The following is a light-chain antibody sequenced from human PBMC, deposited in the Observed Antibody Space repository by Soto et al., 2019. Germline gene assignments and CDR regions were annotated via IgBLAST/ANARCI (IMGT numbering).Light chain of an antibody. V-gene: IGKV3D-15*01. J-gene: IGKJ2*01. CDR3: QQYNKWPRT. CDR2: AAS. Sequence: EIVLTQSPGTLSLSPGERATLSCRASQSVSSDFLAWYQQKPGQAPRLLIYAASSRASGIPDRFSGSGSETEFTLTISSLQSEDFAVYNCQQYNKWPRTFGQGTKVDIK. CDR1: QSVSSD.